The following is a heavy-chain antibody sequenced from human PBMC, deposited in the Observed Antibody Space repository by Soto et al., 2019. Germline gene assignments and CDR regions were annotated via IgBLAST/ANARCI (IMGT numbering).Heavy chain of an antibody. J-gene: IGHJ4*02. D-gene: IGHD5-12*01. CDR1: GFSLSTGAVG. V-gene: IGHV2-5*02. CDR2: IYWDDDK. CDR3: AHLSGGYNLYYFDS. Sequence: QITLKESGPTLVKPTQTLTLTCTFSGFSLSTGAVGVGWIRQPPGKALEWLALIYWDDDKRYSPSLKSRLSITKDTSTNQVVLTMTNMDPVDTATYYCAHLSGGYNLYYFDSWGQGTLVTVSS.